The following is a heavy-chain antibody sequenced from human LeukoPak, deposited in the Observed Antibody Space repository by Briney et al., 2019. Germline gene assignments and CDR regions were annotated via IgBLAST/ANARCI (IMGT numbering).Heavy chain of an antibody. CDR3: ARVERGDPPHYYYGMDV. CDR2: IYHSGST. J-gene: IGHJ6*02. CDR1: GGSISSSNW. Sequence: PSGTLSLTCAVSGGSISSSNWWSWVRQPPGKGLEWIGEIYHSGSTNYNPSLKSRVSISVDKSKNQFSLKLSSVTAADTAVYYCARVERGDPPHYYYGMDVWGRGTTVTVSS. V-gene: IGHV4-4*02. D-gene: IGHD2-21*02.